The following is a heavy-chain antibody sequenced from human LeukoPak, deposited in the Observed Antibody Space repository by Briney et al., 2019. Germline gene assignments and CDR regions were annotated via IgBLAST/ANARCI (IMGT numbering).Heavy chain of an antibody. CDR1: GYSFTSYW. CDR3: ARRRHYDILTGYTAAYYFDY. V-gene: IGHV5-51*01. Sequence: GESLKISCKGSGYSFTSYWIGWVRQMPGKGLGWMGIIYPGDSDTRYSPSFQGQVTISADKSISTAYLQWSSLKASDTAMYYCARRRHYDILTGYTAAYYFDYWGQGTLVTVSS. D-gene: IGHD3-9*01. J-gene: IGHJ4*02. CDR2: IYPGDSDT.